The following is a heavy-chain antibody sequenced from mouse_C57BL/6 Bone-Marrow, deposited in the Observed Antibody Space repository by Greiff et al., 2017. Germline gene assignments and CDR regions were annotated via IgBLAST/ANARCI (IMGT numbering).Heavy chain of an antibody. Sequence: EVKLEESGGGLVKPGGSLKLSCAASGFTFSSYAMSWVRQTPEKRLEWVATISDGGSYTYYPDNVKGRFTISRDNAKNNLYLQMSHLKSEDTAMYYCARDLLWLRRGGFDYWGQGTTLTVSS. J-gene: IGHJ2*01. CDR3: ARDLLWLRRGGFDY. D-gene: IGHD2-2*01. CDR1: GFTFSSYA. V-gene: IGHV5-4*01. CDR2: ISDGGSYT.